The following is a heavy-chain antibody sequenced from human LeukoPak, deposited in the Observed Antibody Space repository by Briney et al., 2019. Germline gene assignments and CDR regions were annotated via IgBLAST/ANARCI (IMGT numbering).Heavy chain of an antibody. V-gene: IGHV4-34*01. CDR2: INHSGST. CDR1: GGSFSGYY. Sequence: SETLSLTCAVYGGSFSGYYWSWIRQPPGKGLEWIGEINHSGSTNYNPSLKSRVTISVDTSKNQFSLKLSSVTAADTAVYYCARTFYYGSGRARYMDVWGKGTTVTVSS. CDR3: ARTFYYGSGRARYMDV. D-gene: IGHD3-10*01. J-gene: IGHJ6*03.